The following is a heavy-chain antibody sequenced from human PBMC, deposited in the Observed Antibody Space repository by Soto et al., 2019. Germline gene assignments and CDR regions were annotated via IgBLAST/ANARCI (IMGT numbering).Heavy chain of an antibody. V-gene: IGHV3-53*01. Sequence: GGSLRLSCAASGFIVSDNYMTWVRQAPGKGLEWVSVIYSGGSTYYADSVKGRFTISRDNSKNTLYLQMNSLRAEDTALYYCARAYALNSRGWYGHWGQGTLVTVSS. CDR1: GFIVSDNY. CDR3: ARAYALNSRGWYGH. CDR2: IYSGGST. J-gene: IGHJ4*02. D-gene: IGHD6-19*01.